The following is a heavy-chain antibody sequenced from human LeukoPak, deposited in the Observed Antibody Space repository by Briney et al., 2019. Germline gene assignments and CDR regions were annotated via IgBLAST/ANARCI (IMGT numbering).Heavy chain of an antibody. V-gene: IGHV3-48*01. D-gene: IGHD7-27*01. CDR3: AGNWGYAFDI. CDR2: ISSGSYTT. Sequence: PGGSLRLSCAAYGFTFSSYSMKWVRQAPGKGMEWVSYISSGSYTTYYADSVKGRFTISRDNAKNSLYLQMNSLRAEDMAVYYCAGNWGYAFDIWGQGTMVTVSS. CDR1: GFTFSSYS. J-gene: IGHJ3*02.